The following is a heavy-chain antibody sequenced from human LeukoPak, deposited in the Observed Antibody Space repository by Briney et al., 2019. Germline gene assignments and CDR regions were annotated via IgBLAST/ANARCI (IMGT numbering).Heavy chain of an antibody. J-gene: IGHJ3*02. Sequence: SETLSLTCAVYGASFSDFYWSWIRQPPGKGLEWIGEISHSGSANYNPSLKSRVTMSVDTSKNQFSLRLSSVTAADTAVYYCASYIVATISDAFDIWGQGTMVTVSS. CDR1: GASFSDFY. CDR2: ISHSGSA. CDR3: ASYIVATISDAFDI. D-gene: IGHD5-12*01. V-gene: IGHV4-34*01.